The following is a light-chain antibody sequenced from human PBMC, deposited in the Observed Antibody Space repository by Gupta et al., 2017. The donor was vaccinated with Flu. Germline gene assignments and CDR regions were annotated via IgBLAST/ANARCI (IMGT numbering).Light chain of an antibody. Sequence: DIVMTQSPLSLPVTPGEPASISCRSSENLLFSNGYNYLDWYLQKPGQSPQLLIYLGSNRASGVPDRFSGSGSGTDFTLKISRVEAEDVGIYYCMQARQTPFTFGPGTKVDIK. CDR3: MQARQTPFT. CDR2: LGS. J-gene: IGKJ3*01. V-gene: IGKV2-28*01. CDR1: ENLLFSNGYNY.